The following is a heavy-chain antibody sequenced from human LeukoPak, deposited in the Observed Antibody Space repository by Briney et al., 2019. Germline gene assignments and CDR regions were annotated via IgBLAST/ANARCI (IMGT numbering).Heavy chain of an antibody. CDR3: ARASGLLWFGESNWFDP. CDR2: ISAYNGNT. Sequence: ASVKVSCKASGYTFTSYGISWVRQAPGQGLEWMGWISAYNGNTNYAQKLQGRVTMTTDTSTSTAYMELRSLRSDDTAVYYCARASGLLWFGESNWFDPWGQGTLVTVSS. CDR1: GYTFTSYG. D-gene: IGHD3-10*01. J-gene: IGHJ5*02. V-gene: IGHV1-18*01.